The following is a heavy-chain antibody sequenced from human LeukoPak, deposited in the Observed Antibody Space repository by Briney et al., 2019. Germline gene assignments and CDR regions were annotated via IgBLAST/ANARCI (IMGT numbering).Heavy chain of an antibody. V-gene: IGHV3-7*05. J-gene: IGHJ4*02. CDR1: GFTFSTYW. Sequence: GRSLRLSCAASGFTFSTYWMSWVRRAPGKRLEWVANIKDDGSDKYYLDSVKGRFTISRDNAKNSLYLQMNSLRAEDTAVYYCARDFSVVTVDYWGQGTLVTVSS. D-gene: IGHD2-21*02. CDR3: ARDFSVVTVDY. CDR2: IKDDGSDK.